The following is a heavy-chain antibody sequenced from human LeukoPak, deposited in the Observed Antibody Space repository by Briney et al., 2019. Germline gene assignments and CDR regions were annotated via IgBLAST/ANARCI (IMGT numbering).Heavy chain of an antibody. J-gene: IGHJ4*02. V-gene: IGHV3-33*01. CDR1: GFTFDIYG. D-gene: IGHD5-24*01. CDR2: IWYDGSNE. Sequence: GGSLRLSCAASGFTFDIYGMHWVRQAPGKGLEWVAVIWYDGSNEYYADSVKGRFTISRDNSKNTLFLQMNSLRAEDTAVYYCAREVQDAYNDPELDYWGQGTLVTVSS. CDR3: AREVQDAYNDPELDY.